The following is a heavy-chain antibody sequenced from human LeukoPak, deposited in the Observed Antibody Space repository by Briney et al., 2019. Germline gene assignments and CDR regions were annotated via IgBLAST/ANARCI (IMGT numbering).Heavy chain of an antibody. D-gene: IGHD3-22*01. V-gene: IGHV4-59*11. CDR1: DDSIKSHF. Sequence: PSETLSLTCTVSDDSIKSHFWTWIRQPPGKGLEWIGYAYYSGSGSSNPSLKSRLTMSVDTSKSQFYLNLNSVTTADTAMYYCARGSRRHYDGSGYYFGEFDYWGQGILVTVSS. CDR2: AYYSGSG. J-gene: IGHJ4*02. CDR3: ARGSRRHYDGSGYYFGEFDY.